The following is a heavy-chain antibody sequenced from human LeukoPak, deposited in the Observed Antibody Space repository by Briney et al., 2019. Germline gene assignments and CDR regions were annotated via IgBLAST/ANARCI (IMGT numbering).Heavy chain of an antibody. CDR1: GYPLSTYG. J-gene: IGHJ4*02. D-gene: IGHD4-17*01. V-gene: IGHV1-18*01. CDR2: ISAYSGDS. Sequence: GASVKVSCKASGYPLSTYGFIWVRQGPGQGFEWLGWISAYSGDSKYPQQFRDRVTVTTDTSTTTAHMELRTLKSDDTGMYYCARFVGDRVHRWGQGTLVTVSS. CDR3: ARFVGDRVHR.